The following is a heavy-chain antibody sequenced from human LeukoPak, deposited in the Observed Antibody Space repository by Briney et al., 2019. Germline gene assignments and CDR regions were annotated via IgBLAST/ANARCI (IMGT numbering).Heavy chain of an antibody. CDR1: GYTFNDFY. D-gene: IGHD3-22*01. CDR2: INPKIADT. V-gene: IGHV1-2*02. CDR3: ARSLPYDNRNPHIDH. J-gene: IGHJ4*02. Sequence: ASVKVSCKASGYTFNDFYVHWVRQAPGQGLEWMGWINPKIADTIYAQSVRGRVTMTRDTSITTAYLELSSLRSDDTAVCYCARSLPYDNRNPHIDHWGQGTLITVSS.